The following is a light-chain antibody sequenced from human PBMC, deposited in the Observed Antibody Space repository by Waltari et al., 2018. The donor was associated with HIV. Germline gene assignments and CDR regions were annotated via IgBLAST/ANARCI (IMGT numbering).Light chain of an antibody. CDR2: EVR. J-gene: IGLJ3*02. Sequence: QSALTQPASVSGSPGQSITISCTGTSSDVGSYDLVSWYQQHPGKAPKLMISEVRKRPSGVSNRFSGSKSGNTASLTISGLQAEDEADYYCCSYAGSSTWGVFGGGTKVTVL. V-gene: IGLV2-23*02. CDR3: CSYAGSSTWGV. CDR1: SSDVGSYDL.